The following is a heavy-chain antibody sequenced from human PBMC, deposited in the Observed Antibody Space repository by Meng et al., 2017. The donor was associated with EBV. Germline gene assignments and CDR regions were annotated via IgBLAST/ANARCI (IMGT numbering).Heavy chain of an antibody. CDR1: VFSLSTSGVG. V-gene: IGHV2-5*02. CDR2: IYWDDDK. Sequence: IPLRQPGPPLLKPTQTLTLTCTFAVFSLSTSGVGVCWTRQPPGKALEWLALIYWDDDKRYSPSLKSRLTITKDTSKNQVVLTMTNMDPVDTATYYCAHRRDEYSSSWYGWFDPWGQGTLVTVSS. D-gene: IGHD6-13*01. CDR3: AHRRDEYSSSWYGWFDP. J-gene: IGHJ5*02.